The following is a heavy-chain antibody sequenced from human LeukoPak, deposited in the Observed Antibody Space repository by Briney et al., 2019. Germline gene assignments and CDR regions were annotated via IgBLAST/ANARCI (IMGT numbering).Heavy chain of an antibody. Sequence: GGSLRLSCAASGFTISNTFMSWVRQAPGKGLEWVSVIYTIGTTYYADSVKGRFTISRDNSKNTLYLQMNSLRAEDTAVYYCARGSGWLDYWGQGTLVTVSS. V-gene: IGHV3-53*01. J-gene: IGHJ4*02. CDR1: GFTISNTF. D-gene: IGHD6-19*01. CDR2: IYTIGTT. CDR3: ARGSGWLDY.